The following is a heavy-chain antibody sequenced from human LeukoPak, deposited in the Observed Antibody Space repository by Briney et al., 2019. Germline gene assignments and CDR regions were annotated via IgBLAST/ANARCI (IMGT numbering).Heavy chain of an antibody. CDR3: AKKPNSSGYYGWVDY. J-gene: IGHJ4*02. CDR1: GFTFSSYS. CDR2: ISGSGGST. V-gene: IGHV3-23*01. Sequence: GGSLRLSCAASGFTFSSYSMSWVRPAPGKGLEWVSAISGSGGSTYYADSVKGRFTISRDNSKNTLYLQMNSLRAEDTAVYYCAKKPNSSGYYGWVDYWGQGTLVTVSS. D-gene: IGHD3-22*01.